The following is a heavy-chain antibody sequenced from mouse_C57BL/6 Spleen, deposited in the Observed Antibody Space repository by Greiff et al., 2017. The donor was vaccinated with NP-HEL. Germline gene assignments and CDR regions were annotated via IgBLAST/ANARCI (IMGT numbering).Heavy chain of an antibody. J-gene: IGHJ1*03. CDR2: IYPGNGDT. Sequence: QVQLQQSGAELVRPGASVKMSCKASGYTFTSYNMHWVKQTPRQGLEWIGAIYPGNGDTSYNQQFKGKATLTVDQSSSTAYMQLSSLTSEDSAVYFCARGGHHYYGSSHWYFDVWGTGTTVTVSS. D-gene: IGHD1-1*01. CDR1: GYTFTSYN. V-gene: IGHV1-12*01. CDR3: ARGGHHYYGSSHWYFDV.